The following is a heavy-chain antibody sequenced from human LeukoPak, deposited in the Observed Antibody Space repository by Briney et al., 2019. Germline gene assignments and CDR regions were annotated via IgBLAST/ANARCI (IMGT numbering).Heavy chain of an antibody. CDR2: IYSSGST. D-gene: IGHD1/OR15-1a*01. CDR3: ARDHIALGTAAKKDALDF. J-gene: IGHJ3*01. CDR1: GGSISSYY. V-gene: IGHV4-4*07. Sequence: SETLSLTCTVSGGSISSYYWSWIRQPAGKGLEWIGHIYSSGSTNYNPSLKSRVTISVDTSKNQFSLKLSSVTAADTAVYFCARDHIALGTAAKKDALDFWGQGTAVIVSS.